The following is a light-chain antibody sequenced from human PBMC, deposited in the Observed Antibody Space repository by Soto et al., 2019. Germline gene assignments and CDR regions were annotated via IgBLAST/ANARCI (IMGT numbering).Light chain of an antibody. J-gene: IGKJ4*01. CDR2: GAS. CDR3: QQYNNWPPDT. Sequence: EIVMTQSPATLSVSPGERATLSCRASQSVRSNLAWYQQKPGQAPRLLIYGASTRATGIPARFSGSGSGTEFTLTISSLQSEDFAVYYCQQYNNWPPDTFGGGTKVDIK. V-gene: IGKV3-15*01. CDR1: QSVRSN.